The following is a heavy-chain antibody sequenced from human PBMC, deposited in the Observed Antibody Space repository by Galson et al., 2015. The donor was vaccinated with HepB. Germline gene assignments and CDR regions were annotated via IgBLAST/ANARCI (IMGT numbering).Heavy chain of an antibody. CDR2: IWYDGTNQ. D-gene: IGHD2-15*01. V-gene: IGHV3-33*01. Sequence: SLRLSCAASGFTFSNYGMHWVRQAPGKGLEWVAVIWYDGTNQYYADSVKGRFTISRDNSQNTLYLQMSSLRPGDTAAYYCTRDSFYFDYRGGPDYWGRGTLVTVSS. J-gene: IGHJ4*02. CDR1: GFTFSNYG. CDR3: TRDSFYFDYRGGPDY.